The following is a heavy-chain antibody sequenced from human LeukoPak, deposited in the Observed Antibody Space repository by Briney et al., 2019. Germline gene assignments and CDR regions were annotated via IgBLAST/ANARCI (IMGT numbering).Heavy chain of an antibody. Sequence: ASVKVSCKAFGYTFTSYYMHWVRQAPGQGLEWMGIINPSGGSTSYAQKFQGRVTMTRNTSISTAYMELSSLRSEDTAVYYCARGGGLALWIDPWGQGTLVTVSS. D-gene: IGHD3/OR15-3a*01. J-gene: IGHJ5*02. CDR1: GYTFTSYY. V-gene: IGHV1-46*01. CDR2: INPSGGST. CDR3: ARGGGLALWIDP.